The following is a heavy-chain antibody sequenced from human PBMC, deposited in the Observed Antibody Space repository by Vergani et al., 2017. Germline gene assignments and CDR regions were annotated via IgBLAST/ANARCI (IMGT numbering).Heavy chain of an antibody. Sequence: EVQLVESGGGVVRPGGSLRLSCAASGFTFDDYGMSWVRQAPGKGLEWVSGINRNGGSTGYADSVKGRFTISRDDSKNTVYLQINSLRAEDTAFYYCADLYGDDGFSPFWGQGTLVTVSS. D-gene: IGHD2-21*01. CDR3: ADLYGDDGFSPF. V-gene: IGHV3-20*04. CDR2: INRNGGST. CDR1: GFTFDDYG. J-gene: IGHJ4*02.